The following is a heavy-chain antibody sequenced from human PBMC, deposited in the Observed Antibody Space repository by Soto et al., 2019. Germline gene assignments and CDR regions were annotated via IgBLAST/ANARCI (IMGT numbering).Heavy chain of an antibody. V-gene: IGHV4-61*01. CDR2: IYYSGST. D-gene: IGHD3-16*01. J-gene: IGHJ6*02. CDR1: GGSVSSGSYY. CDR3: ARETSYVYYYYGMDV. Sequence: QVQLQESGPGLVKPSETLSLTCTVSGGSVSSGSYYWSWIRQPPGKGLEWIGYIYYSGSTNYNPSLKSRVTISVDTSKNQFSLKLSSVTAADTAVYYCARETSYVYYYYGMDVWGQGTTVTVSS.